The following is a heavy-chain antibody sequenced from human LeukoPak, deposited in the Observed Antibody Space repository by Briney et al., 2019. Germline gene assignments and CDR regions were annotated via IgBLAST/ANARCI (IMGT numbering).Heavy chain of an antibody. J-gene: IGHJ6*03. CDR1: GGSISSYY. CDR2: IYYSGST. V-gene: IGHV4-59*08. Sequence: SSETLSLTCTVSGGSISSYYWSWIRQPPGKGLEWIGYIYYSGSTNYNPSLKSRVTISVDTSKNQFSLKLSSVTAADTAVYYCARRARSSGWYYYYYMDVWGKATTVTVSS. CDR3: ARRARSSGWYYYYYMDV. D-gene: IGHD6-19*01.